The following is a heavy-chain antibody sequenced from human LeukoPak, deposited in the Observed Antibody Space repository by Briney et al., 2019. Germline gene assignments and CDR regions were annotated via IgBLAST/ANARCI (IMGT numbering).Heavy chain of an antibody. D-gene: IGHD3-22*01. CDR2: IKQDGSEK. CDR3: AREGDYYDSSGYRRNFDY. Sequence: GGSLRLSCAASGFTFSSYWMSWVRQAPGKGLEWVANIKQDGSEKYYVDSVKGRFTISRDNSKNTLYLQMNSLRAEDTAVYYCAREGDYYDSSGYRRNFDYWGQGTLVTVSS. J-gene: IGHJ4*02. CDR1: GFTFSSYW. V-gene: IGHV3-7*01.